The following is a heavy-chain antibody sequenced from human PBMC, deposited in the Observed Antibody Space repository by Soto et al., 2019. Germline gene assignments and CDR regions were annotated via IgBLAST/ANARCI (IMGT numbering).Heavy chain of an antibody. CDR2: INPNSGGT. D-gene: IGHD3-10*01. CDR1: GYTFTGYY. J-gene: IGHJ3*02. CDR3: AREVWGYYGNNGGAFDI. Sequence: ASVKVSCKASGYTFTGYYMHWVRQAPGQGLEWMGWINPNSGGTNYAQKFQGWVTMTRDTSISTAYMELSRLRSDDTAVYFCAREVWGYYGNNGGAFDIWGQGTMVT. V-gene: IGHV1-2*04.